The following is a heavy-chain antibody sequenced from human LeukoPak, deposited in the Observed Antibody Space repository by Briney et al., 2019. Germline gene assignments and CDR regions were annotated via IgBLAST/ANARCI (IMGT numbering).Heavy chain of an antibody. CDR1: GYTFTTYY. Sequence: ASVKVSCKASGYTFTTYYMHWVRQAPGQGLINPSGGSTSYAQKFQGRVTMTRDTSTSTIYMELSSLGSEDTAVYYCARDGRYCGSTSCRLNWFDPWGQGTLVTVSS. D-gene: IGHD2-2*01. J-gene: IGHJ5*02. CDR2: INPSGGST. V-gene: IGHV1-46*01. CDR3: ARDGRYCGSTSCRLNWFDP.